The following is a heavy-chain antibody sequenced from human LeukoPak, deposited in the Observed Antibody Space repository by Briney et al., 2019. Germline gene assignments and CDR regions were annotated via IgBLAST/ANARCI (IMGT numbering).Heavy chain of an antibody. D-gene: IGHD6-19*01. CDR1: GFTFDDYA. V-gene: IGHV3-9*01. Sequence: GRSLRLSCAASGFTFDDYAVHWVRQAPGKGLEWVSGISWNSGSIGYADSVKGRFTISRDNAKNSLYLQMNSLRAEDTALYYCAKYSSGWSDWGQGTLVTVSS. CDR2: ISWNSGSI. J-gene: IGHJ4*02. CDR3: AKYSSGWSD.